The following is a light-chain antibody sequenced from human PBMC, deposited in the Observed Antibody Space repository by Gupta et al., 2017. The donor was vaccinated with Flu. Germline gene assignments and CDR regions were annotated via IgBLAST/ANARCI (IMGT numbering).Light chain of an antibody. CDR2: KAS. V-gene: IGKV1-5*03. CDR1: QSINSW. CDR3: QRYNTFSRS. Sequence: DIQMTQSPSTLSASVGDRVTITCRASQSINSWLAWYQQKPGKAPKLLIYKASSLGSGVPSRFSGSGSGTEFTLTISSLQPDDFATYYCQRYNTFSRSFGQGTTLEIK. J-gene: IGKJ2*03.